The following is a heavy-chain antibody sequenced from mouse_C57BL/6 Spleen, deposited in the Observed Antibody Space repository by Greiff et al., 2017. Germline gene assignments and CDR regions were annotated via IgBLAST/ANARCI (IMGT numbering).Heavy chain of an antibody. D-gene: IGHD2-2*01. V-gene: IGHV1-80*01. CDR2: IYPGDGGT. J-gene: IGHJ1*03. Sequence: QVQLKQSGAELVKPGASVKISCKASGYAFSSYWMHWVKQRPGKGLEWIGQIYPGDGGTNYNGKFKGKATLTADKASSTAYMQLSRLTSEDSAVYFCARWKGYDVCYFDVWGTGTTVTVSS. CDR1: GYAFSSYW. CDR3: ARWKGYDVCYFDV.